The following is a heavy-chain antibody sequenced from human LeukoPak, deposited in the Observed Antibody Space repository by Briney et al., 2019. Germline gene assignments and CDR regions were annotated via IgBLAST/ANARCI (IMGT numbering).Heavy chain of an antibody. J-gene: IGHJ6*03. CDR1: GFPFSSYA. V-gene: IGHV3-23*01. CDR2: VIVSGGST. CDR3: ARNTYYYGSGRYSHYYYYYMDV. Sequence: GGSLRLSCAASGFPFSSYAMSWVRQAPGNGLEGVSAVIVSGGSTYYAASVSGRFTISSDNSKNTLYLQMNRLRAEDTAVYYCARNTYYYGSGRYSHYYYYYMDVWGKGTTVTISS. D-gene: IGHD3-10*01.